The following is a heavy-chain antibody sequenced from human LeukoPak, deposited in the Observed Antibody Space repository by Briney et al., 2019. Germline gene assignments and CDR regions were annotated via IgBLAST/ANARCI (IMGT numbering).Heavy chain of an antibody. D-gene: IGHD3-3*01. CDR1: GGTFSSYA. CDR2: IIPIFGTA. CDR3: ARGLRITIFGVARDYGMDV. Sequence: SVKVSCKASGGTFSSYAISWVRQAPGQGLEWMGGIIPIFGTANYAQKFQGRATITADESTSTAYMELNSLRSEDTAVYYCARGLRITIFGVARDYGMDVWGQGTTVTVSS. J-gene: IGHJ6*02. V-gene: IGHV1-69*13.